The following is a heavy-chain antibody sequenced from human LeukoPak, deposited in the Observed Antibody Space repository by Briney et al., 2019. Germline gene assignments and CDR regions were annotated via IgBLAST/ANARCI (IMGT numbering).Heavy chain of an antibody. J-gene: IGHJ6*03. CDR1: GFTFTSYD. CDR2: MNPNSGNT. Sequence: GGSLRLSCAAPGFTFTSYDINWVRQATGQGLEWMGWMNPNSGNTGYAQKFQGRVTITRNTSISTAYMELSSLRSEDTAVYYCARGGGGAMALDYYYYMDVWGKGTTVTVSS. D-gene: IGHD5-18*01. CDR3: ARGGGGAMALDYYYYMDV. V-gene: IGHV1-8*03.